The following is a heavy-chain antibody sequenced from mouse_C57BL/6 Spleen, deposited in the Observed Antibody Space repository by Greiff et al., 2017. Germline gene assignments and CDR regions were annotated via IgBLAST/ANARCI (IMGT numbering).Heavy chain of an antibody. CDR1: GYAFSSSW. V-gene: IGHV1-82*01. CDR3: ARGDYGSSYDDY. CDR2: IYPGDGDT. J-gene: IGHJ2*01. D-gene: IGHD1-1*01. Sequence: QVQLKQSGPELVKPGASVKISCKASGYAFSSSWMNWVKQRPGKGLEWIGRIYPGDGDTNYNGKFKGKATLTADKSSSTAYMQLSSLTSEDSAVYFCARGDYGSSYDDYWGQGTTLTVSS.